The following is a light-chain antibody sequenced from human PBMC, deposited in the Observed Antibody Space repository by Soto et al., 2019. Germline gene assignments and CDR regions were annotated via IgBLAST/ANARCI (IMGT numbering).Light chain of an antibody. V-gene: IGKV1-16*01. CDR3: HQYNSYPLT. Sequence: DIQMTQSPSSLSASVGDRVTITFRVSQGIGNYLAWVQNKPGKAPRSLIYSTSTLQTGVPSRFSGSGSGTEFTLTISSLQPEDFATYYCHQYNSYPLTFGQGTRLEIK. J-gene: IGKJ5*01. CDR1: QGIGNY. CDR2: STS.